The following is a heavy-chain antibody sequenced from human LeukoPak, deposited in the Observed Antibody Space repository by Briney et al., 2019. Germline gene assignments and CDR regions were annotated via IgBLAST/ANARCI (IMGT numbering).Heavy chain of an antibody. V-gene: IGHV3-48*03. CDR1: GFTVSSYE. Sequence: GGSLRLSCAAPGFTVSSYEMNWVRQAPGKGLEWVSYISSSGSVKFYADSVKGRFTISRDNAKNSLHLQMNSLKAEDTAVYYCARDWLRLGYWGQGTLVTVSS. CDR2: ISSSGSVK. CDR3: ARDWLRLGY. D-gene: IGHD5-12*01. J-gene: IGHJ4*02.